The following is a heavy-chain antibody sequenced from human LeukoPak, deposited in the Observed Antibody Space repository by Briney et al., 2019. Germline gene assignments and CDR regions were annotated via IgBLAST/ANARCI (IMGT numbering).Heavy chain of an antibody. CDR1: AFTFSTYW. D-gene: IGHD4-23*01. V-gene: IGHV3-7*01. CDR3: ARDRGYSTFDY. CDR2: IKEDGSEI. Sequence: GGSLRLSCAASAFTFSTYWMSWVRQAPGKGLEWVANIKEDGSEINYVDSVKGRFTVSRDNAKNSLYLQMNSLRVEDTAVYYCARDRGYSTFDYWGQGTLVTVSS. J-gene: IGHJ4*02.